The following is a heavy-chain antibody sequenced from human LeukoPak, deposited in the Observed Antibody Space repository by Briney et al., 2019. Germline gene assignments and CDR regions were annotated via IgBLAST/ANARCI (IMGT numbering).Heavy chain of an antibody. CDR2: INHSGST. Sequence: PSETLSLTCAVYGGSFSGYYWSWIRQPPGKGLEWIGEINHSGSTNYNPSLKSRVTISVDTSKNQFSLKLSSVTAADTAVYYCARGFPPIKDGWYFRKQGRHHSFDYWGQGTLVTVSS. CDR3: ARGFPPIKDGWYFRKQGRHHSFDY. V-gene: IGHV4-34*01. CDR1: GGSFSGYY. D-gene: IGHD6-19*01. J-gene: IGHJ4*02.